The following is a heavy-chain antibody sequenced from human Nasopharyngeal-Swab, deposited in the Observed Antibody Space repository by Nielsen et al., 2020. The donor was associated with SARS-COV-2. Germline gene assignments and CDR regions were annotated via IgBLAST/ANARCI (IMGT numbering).Heavy chain of an antibody. V-gene: IGHV3-23*01. CDR1: GFTFSTYD. D-gene: IGHD5-24*01. CDR3: ARDQPGWLQTGGFDY. CDR2: ISGSGEST. J-gene: IGHJ4*02. Sequence: GESLKISCAASGFTFSTYDMSWVRQAPGKGLEWVSGISGSGESTHYADSVKGRFTISRDNSKNTLYLQMNSLRAEDTAVYYCARDQPGWLQTGGFDYWGQGTLVTVSS.